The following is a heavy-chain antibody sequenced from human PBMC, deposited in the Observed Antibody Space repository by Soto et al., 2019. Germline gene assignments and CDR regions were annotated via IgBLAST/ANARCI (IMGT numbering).Heavy chain of an antibody. CDR2: IKQDGSEK. V-gene: IGHV3-7*01. CDR1: GFTFSSYW. CDR3: ARDTMDSYGYYFDY. D-gene: IGHD5-18*01. J-gene: IGHJ4*02. Sequence: VQLVESGGGLVQPGGSLRLSCAASGFTFSSYWMSWVRQAPGKGLEWVANIKQDGSEKYYVDSVKGRFTISRDNAKNSLYLQMNSLRAEDTAVYYCARDTMDSYGYYFDYWGQGTLVTVSS.